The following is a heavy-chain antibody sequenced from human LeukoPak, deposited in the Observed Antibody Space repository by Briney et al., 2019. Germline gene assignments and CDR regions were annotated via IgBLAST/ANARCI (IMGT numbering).Heavy chain of an antibody. V-gene: IGHV4-30-4*08. Sequence: SETLSLTCTVSGGSISSGDYYWSWIRQPPGKGLEWIGYIYYSGSTYYNPSLKSRVTISVDTSKNQFSLKLSSVTAADTAVYYCARRKLRGGWFDPWGQGTLVTVSS. CDR2: IYYSGST. CDR3: ARRKLRGGWFDP. J-gene: IGHJ5*02. D-gene: IGHD1-7*01. CDR1: GGSISSGDYY.